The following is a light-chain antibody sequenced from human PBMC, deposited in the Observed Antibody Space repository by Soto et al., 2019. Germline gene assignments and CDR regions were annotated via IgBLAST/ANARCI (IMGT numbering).Light chain of an antibody. CDR3: SSYAGSNNFD. CDR2: EVS. V-gene: IGLV2-8*01. J-gene: IGLJ1*01. CDR1: SSDIGAYNY. Sequence: QSVLAQPASVSGSPGQSITISCTGTSSDIGAYNYVSWYQQYPGKAPKLMIYEVSKRPSGVPDRFSGSKSGNTASLTVSGLQAEDEADYYCSSYAGSNNFDFGTGTKV.